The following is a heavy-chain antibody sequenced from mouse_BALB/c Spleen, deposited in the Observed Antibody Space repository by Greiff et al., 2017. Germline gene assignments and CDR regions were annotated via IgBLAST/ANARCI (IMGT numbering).Heavy chain of an antibody. Sequence: VQLQQSGPELVKPGASVKISCKASGYAFSSSWMNWVKQRPGQGLEWIGRIYPGDGDTNYNGKFKGKATLTADKSSSTAYMQLSSLTSVDSAVYFCARMVGRGYFEVWGAGTTVTVSS. CDR1: GYAFSSSW. D-gene: IGHD1-1*02. CDR2: IYPGDGDT. V-gene: IGHV1-82*01. CDR3: ARMVGRGYFEV. J-gene: IGHJ1*01.